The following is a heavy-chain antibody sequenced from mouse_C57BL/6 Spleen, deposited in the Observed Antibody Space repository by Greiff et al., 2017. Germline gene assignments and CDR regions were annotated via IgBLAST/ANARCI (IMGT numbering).Heavy chain of an antibody. D-gene: IGHD2-3*01. J-gene: IGHJ4*01. Sequence: EVQVVESGGGLVKPGGSLKLSCAASGFTFSDYGMHWVRQAPEKGLEWVAYISSGSSTIYYADTVKGRFTISRDNDKNTLFLQMTSLRSEDTAMYYCAGRDDGYHGDAMDYWGQGTSVTVSS. CDR3: AGRDDGYHGDAMDY. CDR2: ISSGSSTI. V-gene: IGHV5-17*01. CDR1: GFTFSDYG.